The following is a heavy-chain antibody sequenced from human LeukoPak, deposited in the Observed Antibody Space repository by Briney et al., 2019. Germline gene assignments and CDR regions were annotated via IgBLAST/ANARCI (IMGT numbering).Heavy chain of an antibody. J-gene: IGHJ3*01. CDR2: MHPSNGDT. V-gene: IGHV1-8*01. D-gene: IGHD3-10*01. Sequence: ASVKVSCKASGYTFTNYDINWVRQATGQGLEWMGWMHPSNGDTGYAQKFQGRVTMTRNTSATTAYMELSSLRSDDTAVYYCARRVRGVVIFSRAQGSFDLWGQGTLVTVSS. CDR1: GYTFTNYD. CDR3: ARRVRGVVIFSRAQGSFDL.